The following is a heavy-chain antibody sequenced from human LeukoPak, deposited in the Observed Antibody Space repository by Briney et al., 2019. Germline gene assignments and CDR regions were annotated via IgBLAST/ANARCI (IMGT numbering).Heavy chain of an antibody. CDR1: GFTFGDYA. CDR3: AKGDSGSYYYYGMDV. CDR2: ISWNSGNI. J-gene: IGHJ6*02. D-gene: IGHD6-19*01. Sequence: PGGSLRLSCTASGFTFGDYAMHWVRLAPGKGLEWVSGISWNSGNIDYADSVKGRFTISRDNAKNSLYLQMNSLRPEDTAFYYCAKGDSGSYYYYGMDVRGRGTTVTVSS. V-gene: IGHV3-9*01.